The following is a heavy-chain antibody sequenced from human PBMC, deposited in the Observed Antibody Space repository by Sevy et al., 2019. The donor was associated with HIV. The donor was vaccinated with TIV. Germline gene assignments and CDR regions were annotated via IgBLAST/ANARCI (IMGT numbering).Heavy chain of an antibody. D-gene: IGHD3-22*01. CDR1: GFTFNTHA. Sequence: GGSLRLSCAASGFTFNTHAVNWVRQAPGKGLEWVSVISGIGSSTYYADSVKGRFTISRDNSKNTLYLQRNSLRADDTAVYYCAKALNPALESMIEVIFRSLKGFDVWGQGTMVTVSS. CDR3: AKALNPALESMIEVIFRSLKGFDV. V-gene: IGHV3-23*01. CDR2: ISGIGSST. J-gene: IGHJ3*01.